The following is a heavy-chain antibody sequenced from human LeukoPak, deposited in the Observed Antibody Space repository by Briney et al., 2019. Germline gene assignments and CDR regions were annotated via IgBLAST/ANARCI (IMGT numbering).Heavy chain of an antibody. J-gene: IGHJ4*02. CDR1: GFTFSSYT. CDR2: ISGSGGST. CDR3: AKETYYYDSSGYYLSNYFDY. V-gene: IGHV3-23*01. D-gene: IGHD3-22*01. Sequence: GGSLRLSCAASGFTFSSYTMNWVRQAPGKGLEWVSAISGSGGSTYYADSVKGRFTISRDNSKNTLYLQMNSLRAEDTAVYYCAKETYYYDSSGYYLSNYFDYWGQGTLVTVSS.